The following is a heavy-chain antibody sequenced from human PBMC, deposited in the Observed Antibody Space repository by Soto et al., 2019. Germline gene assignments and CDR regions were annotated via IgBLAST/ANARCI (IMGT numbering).Heavy chain of an antibody. D-gene: IGHD6-13*01. CDR1: GFTFSSFA. CDR3: AYSSTPFDY. Sequence: EVQLLESGGGLVQPGGSLRLSCAASGFTFSSFALGWVRQAPGKGLEWFSAFSGSGGSTYYADSVKGRFTISRDNSKNTLYLQMNSLRAEDTAVYYCAYSSTPFDYWGQGTLVTVSS. CDR2: FSGSGGST. J-gene: IGHJ4*02. V-gene: IGHV3-23*01.